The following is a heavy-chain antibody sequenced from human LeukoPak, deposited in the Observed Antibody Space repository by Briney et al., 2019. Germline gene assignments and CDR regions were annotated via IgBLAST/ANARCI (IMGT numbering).Heavy chain of an antibody. D-gene: IGHD2-2*01. CDR2: ISGSGGST. CDR1: GFTFSSYA. CDR3: AKDRARGYCSSTSCYPFAY. V-gene: IGHV3-23*01. J-gene: IGHJ4*02. Sequence: GGPLRLSCAASGFTFSSYAMSWVRQAPGKGLEWVSAISGSGGSTYYADSVKGRFTISRDNSKNTLYLQMNSLRAEDTAVYYCAKDRARGYCSSTSCYPFAYWGQGTLVTVSS.